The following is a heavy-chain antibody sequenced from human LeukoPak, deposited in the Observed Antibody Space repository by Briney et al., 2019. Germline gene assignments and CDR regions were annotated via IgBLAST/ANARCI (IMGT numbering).Heavy chain of an antibody. D-gene: IGHD3-22*01. CDR1: GFTFSSYA. V-gene: IGHV3-23*01. CDR2: ISGSGGRT. J-gene: IGHJ4*02. CDR3: TSSYFETSHYTHYHFDY. Sequence: GGSLRLSCAVSGFTFSSYAMSWVRQAPGKGLEWVSSISGSGGRTYYADSVKGRFTISRDNSKNTLYLQMNSLRAEDTAVYYCTSSYFETSHYTHYHFDYWGRGTLVTVSP.